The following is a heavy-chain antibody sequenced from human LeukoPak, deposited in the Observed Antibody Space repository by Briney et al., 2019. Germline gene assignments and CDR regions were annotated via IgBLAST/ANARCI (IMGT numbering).Heavy chain of an antibody. Sequence: PSETVSHTCTVSGGSMSSYYWSWIRQPPGKGLEWIGYIYYSGSTKYNPSLKSRVTISVDTSKNQFSLKLSSVTAADTAVYYCARGARAGYNLEPFDYWGQGTLVTVSS. J-gene: IGHJ4*02. CDR1: GGSMSSYY. CDR3: ARGARAGYNLEPFDY. D-gene: IGHD5-24*01. V-gene: IGHV4-59*08. CDR2: IYYSGST.